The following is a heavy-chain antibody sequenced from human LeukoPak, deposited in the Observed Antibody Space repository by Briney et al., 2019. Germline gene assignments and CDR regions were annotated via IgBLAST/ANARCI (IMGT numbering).Heavy chain of an antibody. D-gene: IGHD4-17*01. V-gene: IGHV4-39*01. CDR3: ATTYGDYESGYFDY. J-gene: IGHJ4*02. CDR1: GGSISSSSYY. Sequence: PSETLSLTCTVSGGSISSSSYYWGWIRQPPGKGLEWIGSIYYSGSTYYNTSLKSRVTISVYTAKNQFSLKLSSVTAADTAVYYCATTYGDYESGYFDYWGQGTLVTVSS. CDR2: IYYSGST.